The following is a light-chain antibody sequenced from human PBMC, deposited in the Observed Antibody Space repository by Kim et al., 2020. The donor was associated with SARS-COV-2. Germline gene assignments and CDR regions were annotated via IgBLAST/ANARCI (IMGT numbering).Light chain of an antibody. J-gene: IGLJ1*01. CDR3: SSYRSGDTFV. CDR1: ISDVGTSTS. V-gene: IGLV2-14*01. Sequence: QSALTQPASVSGSPGQSITISCSGTISDVGTSTSASWYQQHPGKAPKLMIYDVSNRPSGVSNRFSGSKSGNTASLTISGLQAEDEADYYCSSYRSGDTFVFGSGTKVTVL. CDR2: DVS.